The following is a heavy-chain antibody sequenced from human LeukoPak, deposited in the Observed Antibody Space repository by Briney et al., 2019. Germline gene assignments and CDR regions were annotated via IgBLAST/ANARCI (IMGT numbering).Heavy chain of an antibody. CDR3: ARGGPSTSYKYYYYYMDV. Sequence: GASVKVSCKASGYTFTSHDINWVRQATGQGLEWMGWMNPNSGNTGYAQKFQGRVTMTRDTSISTAYMELSRLRSDDTAVYYCARGGPSTSYKYYYYYMDVWGKGTTVTVSS. D-gene: IGHD2-2*01. CDR2: MNPNSGNT. J-gene: IGHJ6*03. CDR1: GYTFTSHD. V-gene: IGHV1-8*01.